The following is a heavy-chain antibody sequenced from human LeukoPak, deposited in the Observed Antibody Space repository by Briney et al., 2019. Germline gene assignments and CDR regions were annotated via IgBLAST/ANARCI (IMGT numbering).Heavy chain of an antibody. D-gene: IGHD3-9*01. Sequence: SVKVSFTCSAGSFSICAICLVRQAPGQGLEWMGGIIPIFGTANYAQKFQGRVTITADESTSTAYMELSSLRSEDTAVYYCARSVGAGLRYWVWTGLTGYYYYRLYLWGQGTTVTISS. V-gene: IGHV1-69*13. CDR1: AGSFSICA. J-gene: IGHJ6*02. CDR3: ARSVGAGLRYWVWTGLTGYYYYRLYL. CDR2: IIPIFGTA.